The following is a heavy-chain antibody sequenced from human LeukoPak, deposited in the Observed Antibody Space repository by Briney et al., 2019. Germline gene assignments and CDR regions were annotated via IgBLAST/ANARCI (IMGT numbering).Heavy chain of an antibody. D-gene: IGHD3-10*01. Sequence: RGSLRLSCAVSGFTFSTYEMNWVRQAPGKGLEWVSYISSSGSTRYYADSVKGRFTISRDNAKNSLYLQMNSLRAEDTAVYYCARDRRFGEQYNWFDPWGQGTLVTVSS. CDR3: ARDRRFGEQYNWFDP. CDR2: ISSSGSTR. J-gene: IGHJ5*02. CDR1: GFTFSTYE. V-gene: IGHV3-48*03.